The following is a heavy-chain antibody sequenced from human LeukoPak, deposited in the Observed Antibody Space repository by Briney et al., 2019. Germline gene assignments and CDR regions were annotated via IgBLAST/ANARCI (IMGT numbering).Heavy chain of an antibody. CDR3: AREDDDLYYFDY. Sequence: GGSLRLSCAASGFTFSSNWMSWVRQAPGKGLEWVANIKQNGSEKYYVDSVKGRFTISRDNAKNSLYLQMNSLRAEDTAVYYCAREDDDLYYFDYWGQGTLVTVSS. J-gene: IGHJ4*02. CDR1: GFTFSSNW. CDR2: IKQNGSEK. D-gene: IGHD1-1*01. V-gene: IGHV3-7*01.